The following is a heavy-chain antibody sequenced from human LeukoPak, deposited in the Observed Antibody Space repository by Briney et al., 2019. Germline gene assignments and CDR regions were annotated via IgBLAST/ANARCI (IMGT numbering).Heavy chain of an antibody. Sequence: GGSLRLSCAASGFTFSDNYMTWIRQAPGKGLEWVSYISNTGSTTYYADSVKGRFTISRDNAKNSLYLQMNSLRAEDTAVYYCAKDQSPPGAFDTWGQGTKVTVSS. CDR3: AKDQSPPGAFDT. CDR1: GFTFSDNY. J-gene: IGHJ3*02. CDR2: ISNTGSTT. V-gene: IGHV3-11*04.